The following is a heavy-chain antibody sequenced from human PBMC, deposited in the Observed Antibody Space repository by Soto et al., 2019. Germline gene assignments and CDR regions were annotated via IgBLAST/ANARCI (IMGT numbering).Heavy chain of an antibody. CDR3: ARDTGDGTFDF. V-gene: IGHV1-3*01. J-gene: IGHJ4*02. D-gene: IGHD7-27*01. CDR2: INAGYGNT. Sequence: GASVKVSCKASGYAFSSYAMHWVRQAPGQRLEWMGWINAGYGNTKSSQKFQDRVTISRDTSASTAYMELTSLRSEDTAVYYCARDTGDGTFDFWGQGTLVTVS. CDR1: GYAFSSYA.